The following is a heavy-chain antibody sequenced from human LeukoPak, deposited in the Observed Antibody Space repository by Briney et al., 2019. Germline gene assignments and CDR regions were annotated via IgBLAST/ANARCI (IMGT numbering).Heavy chain of an antibody. V-gene: IGHV5-51*01. Sequence: GESLKISCKGSGYNFTNYSIGWVRQMHGKGLKWMGIIFPGDTEPRSRPHFQGKITISADKSISTAYLQWRGLKASDTAMYYCASITLGGYGRSWSPFDYWGQGTLVTVAS. D-gene: IGHD6-13*01. J-gene: IGHJ4*02. CDR3: ASITLGGYGRSWSPFDY. CDR2: IFPGDTEP. CDR1: GYNFTNYS.